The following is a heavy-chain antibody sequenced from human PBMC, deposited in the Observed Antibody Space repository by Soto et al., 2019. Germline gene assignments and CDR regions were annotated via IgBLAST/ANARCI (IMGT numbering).Heavy chain of an antibody. D-gene: IGHD3-22*01. Sequence: QVQLVESGGGVVQPGRSLRLSCAASGFTFSSYAMHWVRQAPGKGLEWVAVISYDGSNKYYADSVKGRFTISRDNSKNTLYLQMNSLRAEDTAVYYCARGVRPLYDSSGYLPYWGQGTLVTVSS. J-gene: IGHJ4*02. CDR1: GFTFSSYA. CDR2: ISYDGSNK. CDR3: ARGVRPLYDSSGYLPY. V-gene: IGHV3-30-3*01.